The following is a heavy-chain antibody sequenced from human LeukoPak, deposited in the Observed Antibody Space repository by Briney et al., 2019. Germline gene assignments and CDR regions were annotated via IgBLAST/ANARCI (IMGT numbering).Heavy chain of an antibody. J-gene: IGHJ4*02. CDR3: ARGFSRVAGTAPGY. CDR1: GYTLTELS. CDR2: FDPEDGET. Sequence: AASVKVSCKVSGYTLTELSMHWVRQAPGKGLEWMGGFDPEDGETIYAQKFQGRVTMTEDTSTDTAYMELSSLRSEDTAVYYCARGFSRVAGTAPGYWGQGTLVTVSS. D-gene: IGHD6-19*01. V-gene: IGHV1-24*01.